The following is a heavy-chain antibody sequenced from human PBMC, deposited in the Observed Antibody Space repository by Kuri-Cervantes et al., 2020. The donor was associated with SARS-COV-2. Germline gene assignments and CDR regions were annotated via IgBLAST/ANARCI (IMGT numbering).Heavy chain of an antibody. V-gene: IGHV4-59*01. Sequence: ESLKISCTVSGGSISSYYWSWIRQPPGKGLEWIGYIYYSGSTNYSPSLKSRVTISVDTSKNQFSLKLSSVTAADTAVYYCARFLGGDGAFDIWGQGTTVTVSS. D-gene: IGHD3-16*01. CDR2: IYYSGST. J-gene: IGHJ3*02. CDR3: ARFLGGDGAFDI. CDR1: GGSISSYY.